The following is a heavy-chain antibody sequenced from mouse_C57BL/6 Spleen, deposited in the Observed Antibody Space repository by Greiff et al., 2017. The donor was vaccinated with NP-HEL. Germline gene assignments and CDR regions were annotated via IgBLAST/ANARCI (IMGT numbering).Heavy chain of an antibody. V-gene: IGHV1-78*01. CDR1: GYTFTDHT. J-gene: IGHJ4*01. Sequence: QVQLQQSDAELVKPGASVKISCKVSGYTFTDHTIHWMKQRPEQGLEWIGYIYPRDGSTKYNEKFKGKATLTAAKSSRTAYMQLNILTSADSAVSFCARSRRGDAMYYWGQGTSVTVSS. CDR2: IYPRDGST. CDR3: ARSRRGDAMYY.